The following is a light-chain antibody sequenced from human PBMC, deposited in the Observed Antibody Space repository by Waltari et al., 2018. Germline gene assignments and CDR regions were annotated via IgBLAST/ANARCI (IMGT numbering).Light chain of an antibody. CDR1: QSVTSSY. CDR3: QQYGGSPLYT. Sequence: EIVLTQSPGTLSLSPGERATLSCRASQSVTSSYLAWYQQKPGQAPRLLIYGASSRATGIPDRFSGSGSGTDFTLTISRLEPEDFAVYYCQQYGGSPLYTFGQGTKLEIK. J-gene: IGKJ2*01. V-gene: IGKV3-20*01. CDR2: GAS.